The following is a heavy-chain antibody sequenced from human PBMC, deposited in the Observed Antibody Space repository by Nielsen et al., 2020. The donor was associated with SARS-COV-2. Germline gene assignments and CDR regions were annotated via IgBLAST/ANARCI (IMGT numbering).Heavy chain of an antibody. CDR1: GFTFDDCA. D-gene: IGHD3-16*01. CDR3: AKMGSRLGYGVDV. Sequence: GGSLRLSCAAFGFTFDDCAMHWVRHAPGKGLEWVSGISWNSGSIGYADSVKGRFTISRDNAKNSLFLQMNSLRVEDTALYYCAKMGSRLGYGVDVWGQGTTVTVSS. CDR2: ISWNSGSI. J-gene: IGHJ6*02. V-gene: IGHV3-9*01.